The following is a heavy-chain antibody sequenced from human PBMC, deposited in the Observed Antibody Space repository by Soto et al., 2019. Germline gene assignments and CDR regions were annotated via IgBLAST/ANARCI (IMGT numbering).Heavy chain of an antibody. D-gene: IGHD2-15*01. CDR2: IWYDGSNK. Sequence: GSLRLSCAAAGFTFSSYGMHWVRQAPGKGLEWVAVIWYDGSNKYYADSVKGRFTISRDNSKNTLYLQMNSLRAEDTAVYYCAINIGYCSGGSCYPGYWGQGTLVTVSS. V-gene: IGHV3-33*01. CDR1: GFTFSSYG. CDR3: AINIGYCSGGSCYPGY. J-gene: IGHJ4*02.